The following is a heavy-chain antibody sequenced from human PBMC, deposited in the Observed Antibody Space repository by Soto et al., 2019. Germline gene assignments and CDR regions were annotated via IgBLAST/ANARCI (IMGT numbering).Heavy chain of an antibody. Sequence: LETLSLPWTVSGGSLSSYYWSWIRQPPGKGLEWIGYIYYSGSTNYNPSLKSRVTISVDTSKNQFSLKLSSVTAADTAVYYCDKETYGDYVGYFDPWRQGIQDTVSS. CDR2: IYYSGST. CDR1: GGSLSSYY. J-gene: IGHJ5*02. D-gene: IGHD4-17*01. CDR3: DKETYGDYVGYFDP. V-gene: IGHV4-59*01.